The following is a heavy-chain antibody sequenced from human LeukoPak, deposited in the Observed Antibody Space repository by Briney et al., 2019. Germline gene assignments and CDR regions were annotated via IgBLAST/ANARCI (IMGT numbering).Heavy chain of an antibody. D-gene: IGHD3-10*01. CDR1: GGSISSGSFY. J-gene: IGHJ1*01. CDR3: ARDRSCNGSGPFQH. Sequence: SETLSLTCTVSGGSISSGSFYWSWIRQPAGKGLEWIGRIYTGGSTYYNPSLKSRVTISVDTSKNQFSLKLSSVTAADTAVYYCARDRSCNGSGPFQHWGQGTLVTVSS. V-gene: IGHV4-61*02. CDR2: IYTGGST.